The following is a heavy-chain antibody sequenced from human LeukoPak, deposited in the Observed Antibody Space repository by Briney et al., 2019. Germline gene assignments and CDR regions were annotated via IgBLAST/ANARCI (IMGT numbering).Heavy chain of an antibody. CDR1: GFTFSSYW. CDR3: ARMIYGEVLKFDP. D-gene: IGHD3-10*01. V-gene: IGHV3-7*01. J-gene: IGHJ5*02. CDR2: IKEDGSEK. Sequence: GRSLRLSCAASGFTFSSYWMNWVRQAPGKGLEWVAHIKEDGSEKYYVDSVKGRFTISRDNAKNSLYLQMNSLRAEDTAVYYCARMIYGEVLKFDPWGQGTLVTVSS.